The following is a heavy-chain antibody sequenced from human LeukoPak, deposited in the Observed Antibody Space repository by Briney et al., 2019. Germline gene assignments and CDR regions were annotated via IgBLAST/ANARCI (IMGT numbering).Heavy chain of an antibody. J-gene: IGHJ5*02. D-gene: IGHD6-13*01. CDR1: GGSISSSSYY. CDR3: ARGIAAYAP. V-gene: IGHV4-39*07. CDR2: IYYSGST. Sequence: PSETLSPTCTVSGGSISSSSYYWGWIRQPPGKGLEWIGSIYYSGSTYYNPSLKSRVTISVDTSKNHCSLKLNSVTAADTAVYYCARGIAAYAPWGQGTLVTVSS.